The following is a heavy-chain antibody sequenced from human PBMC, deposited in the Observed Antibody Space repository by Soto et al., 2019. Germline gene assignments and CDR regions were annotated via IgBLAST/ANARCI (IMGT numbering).Heavy chain of an antibody. J-gene: IGHJ6*02. Sequence: ASVKVSCKASGYTFTGYYMHWVRQAPGQGLEWMGWINPNSGGTNYAQKFQGRVTMTRDAANSTGYMELRRMRSDDTAVYYCAREPLTIVRAVPYYYYGMDVWGQGTTVTVSS. V-gene: IGHV1-2*02. CDR2: INPNSGGT. CDR1: GYTFTGYY. CDR3: AREPLTIVRAVPYYYYGMDV. D-gene: IGHD2-8*01.